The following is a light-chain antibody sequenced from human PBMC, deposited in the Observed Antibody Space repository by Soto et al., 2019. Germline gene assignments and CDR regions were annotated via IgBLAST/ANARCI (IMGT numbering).Light chain of an antibody. CDR1: QSVSSY. Sequence: EIVLTQSPPTLSLSTGERATLSCRASQSVSSYLAWYQQKPGQAPRLLIYDASSRATGIPARFSGSGSGTDFTLTISSLEPEDFAVYYCQQRSNWPITFGQGTRLEIK. J-gene: IGKJ5*01. V-gene: IGKV3-11*01. CDR3: QQRSNWPIT. CDR2: DAS.